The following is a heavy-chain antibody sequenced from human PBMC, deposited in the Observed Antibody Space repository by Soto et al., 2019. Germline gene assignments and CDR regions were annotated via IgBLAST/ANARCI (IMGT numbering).Heavy chain of an antibody. V-gene: IGHV4-4*07. Sequence: QVQLQQSGPGLVKASETLSLTCTVSGGSITNYYWSWIRQPAGEGLEWIGRMYTKERTNYNLSFKSRVTMSVDTSKKQFSLKLHAVTAADTAVYYCARDDYKDGGNNWFDPWGQGTLVTVSS. CDR1: GGSITNYY. CDR2: MYTKERT. J-gene: IGHJ5*02. CDR3: ARDDYKDGGNNWFDP. D-gene: IGHD3-16*01.